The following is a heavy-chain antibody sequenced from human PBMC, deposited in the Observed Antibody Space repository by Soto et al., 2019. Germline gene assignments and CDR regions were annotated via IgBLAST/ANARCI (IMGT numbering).Heavy chain of an antibody. Sequence: PSETLSLTCAVSGGSISSGGYSWSWIRQPPGKGLEWIGYIYHSGSTYYNPSLKSRVTISVDRSKNQFSLKLSSVTAADTAVYYCARGVVATIYFDYWGQGTLVTVSS. V-gene: IGHV4-30-2*01. CDR1: GGSISSGGYS. J-gene: IGHJ4*02. CDR2: IYHSGST. D-gene: IGHD5-12*01. CDR3: ARGVVATIYFDY.